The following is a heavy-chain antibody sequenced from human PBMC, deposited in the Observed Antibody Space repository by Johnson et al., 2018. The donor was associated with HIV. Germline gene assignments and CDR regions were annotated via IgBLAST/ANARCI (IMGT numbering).Heavy chain of an antibody. CDR3: ALTDYGDYPQRVPDAFDI. CDR1: GCTFSSYG. J-gene: IGHJ3*02. CDR2: ISYDGSNK. D-gene: IGHD4-17*01. V-gene: IGHV3-30*03. Sequence: QVQLVESGGGLVQPGGSPRLSCAASGCTFSSYGMHWVRQAPGKGLEWVAVISYDGSNKYYADSVKGRFTISRDNSKNTLYLQMNSLRAEDTAVYYCALTDYGDYPQRVPDAFDIWGQGTMVTVSS.